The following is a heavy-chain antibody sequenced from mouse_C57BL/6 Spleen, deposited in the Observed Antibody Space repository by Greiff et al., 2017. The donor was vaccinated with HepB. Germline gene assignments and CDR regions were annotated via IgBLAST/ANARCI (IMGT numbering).Heavy chain of an antibody. Sequence: EVQLQQSGPELVKPGASVKISCKASGYSFTGYYMNWVKQSPEKSLEWIGEINPSTGGTTYNQKFKAKATLTVDKSSSTAYMQLKSLTSEDSAVYYCAVIYYGNYNAMDYWGQGTSVTVSS. CDR1: GYSFTGYY. D-gene: IGHD2-1*01. CDR3: AVIYYGNYNAMDY. V-gene: IGHV1-42*01. J-gene: IGHJ4*01. CDR2: INPSTGGT.